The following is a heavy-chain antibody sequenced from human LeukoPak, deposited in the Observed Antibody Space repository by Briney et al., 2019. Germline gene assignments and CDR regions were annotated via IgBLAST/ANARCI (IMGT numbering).Heavy chain of an antibody. CDR1: GFSFTNFW. V-gene: IGHV3-7*01. CDR3: AKEEMDTAMVYYYYYMDV. Sequence: PGGSLRLSCAVSGFSFTNFWMSWVRQAPGRGLEWVANIHPEGNEKYHVESVKGRFTISRDNTKNLLFLQMNGLRVEDTAVYYCAKEEMDTAMVYYYYYMDVWGKGTTVTVSS. D-gene: IGHD5-18*01. CDR2: IHPEGNEK. J-gene: IGHJ6*03.